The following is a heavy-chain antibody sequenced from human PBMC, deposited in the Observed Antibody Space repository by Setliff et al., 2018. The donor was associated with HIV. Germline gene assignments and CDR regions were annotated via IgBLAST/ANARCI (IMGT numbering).Heavy chain of an antibody. CDR2: MNPNSGVS. Sequence: SVKVSCKPPGHTFTNYDIHWMRRAPGQGLEWMGWMNPNSGVSGYALKFHDRVTMTRDTSITTLYMELSSLTSEDAAVYYCARGKGVGGVIITGGLDVWGQGTTVTVSS. CDR1: GHTFTNYD. J-gene: IGHJ6*02. CDR3: ARGKGVGGVIITGGLDV. D-gene: IGHD3-10*01. V-gene: IGHV1-8*01.